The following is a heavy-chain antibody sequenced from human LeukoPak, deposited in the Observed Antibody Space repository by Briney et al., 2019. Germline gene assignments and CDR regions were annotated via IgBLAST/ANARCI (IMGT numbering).Heavy chain of an antibody. CDR2: ISGSGGST. V-gene: IGHV3-23*01. D-gene: IGHD3-22*01. J-gene: IGHJ4*02. Sequence: GGTLRLSCAASGFTFSNYGMSWVRQAPGKGLEWVSAISGSGGSTYYADSVKGRFTISRDNSKNTLYLQMNSLRAEDTAVYYCAKSGYHGSSGYNWGQGTLVTVSS. CDR3: AKSGYHGSSGYN. CDR1: GFTFSNYG.